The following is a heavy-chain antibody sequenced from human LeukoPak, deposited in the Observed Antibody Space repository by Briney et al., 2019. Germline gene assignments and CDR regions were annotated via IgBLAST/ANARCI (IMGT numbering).Heavy chain of an antibody. V-gene: IGHV1-2*02. J-gene: IGHJ4*02. D-gene: IGHD3-9*01. CDR1: GYTFTGYY. Sequence: ASVKVSCKASGYTFTGYYVHWVRQAPGQGLEWMGWINPNSGGTNYAQKFQGRVTMTRDTSISTAYMELSRLRSDDTAVYYCARWYCDILTGYYYFDYWGQGTLVTVSS. CDR2: INPNSGGT. CDR3: ARWYCDILTGYYYFDY.